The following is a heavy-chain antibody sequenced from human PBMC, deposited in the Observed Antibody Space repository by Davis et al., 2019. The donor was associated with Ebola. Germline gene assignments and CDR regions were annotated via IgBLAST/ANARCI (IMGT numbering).Heavy chain of an antibody. Sequence: SVKVSCKASGGTFSSYAISWVRQAPGQGLEWMGGIIPIFGTANYAQKFQGRVTITADKSTSTAYMELSSLGSEDTAVYYCAREDGGRFLGNYNWFDPWGQGTLVTVSS. CDR2: IIPIFGTA. D-gene: IGHD3-3*01. CDR1: GGTFSSYA. J-gene: IGHJ5*02. CDR3: AREDGGRFLGNYNWFDP. V-gene: IGHV1-69*06.